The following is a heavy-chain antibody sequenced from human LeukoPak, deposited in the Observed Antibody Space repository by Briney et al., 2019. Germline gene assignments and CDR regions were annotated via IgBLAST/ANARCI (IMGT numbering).Heavy chain of an antibody. D-gene: IGHD3-10*01. CDR2: VSGSGGIT. V-gene: IGHV3-23*01. CDR3: AKSHYYGSGSIDY. CDR1: GFTFSNYA. J-gene: IGHJ4*02. Sequence: GGSLRLSCAASGFTFSNYAMSWVRQAPGKGLEWVSTVSGSGGITYYADSVKGRFTISRDNSKNTLYLEMNSLRAEDTAVFYCAKSHYYGSGSIDYWGQGTLVTVSS.